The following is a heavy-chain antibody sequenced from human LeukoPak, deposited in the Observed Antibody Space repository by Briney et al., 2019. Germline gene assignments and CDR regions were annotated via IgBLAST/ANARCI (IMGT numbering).Heavy chain of an antibody. CDR2: IKSKTDGGTT. V-gene: IGHV3-15*01. CDR3: TTDYGDSWRYYYYGMDV. CDR1: GFTFSNAW. D-gene: IGHD4-17*01. J-gene: IGHJ6*02. Sequence: GGSLRLSCAASGFTFSNAWMSWVRQAPGKGLEWVGRIKSKTDGGTTDYAAPVKGKFTISRDDSKNTLYLQMNSLKTEDTAVYYCTTDYGDSWRYYYYGMDVWGQGTTVTVSS.